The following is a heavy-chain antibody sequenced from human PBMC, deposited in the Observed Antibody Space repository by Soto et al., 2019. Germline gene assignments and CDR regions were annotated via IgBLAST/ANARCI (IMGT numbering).Heavy chain of an antibody. D-gene: IGHD4-17*01. Sequence: PSETLSLTCSVSTGSMRTYYRTWIRQSPGKGLEWIGQISHTGRTKYNPSLESRVTISVDTSRKQFSLKLTSVTAADTALYYCARDDTTGLFDFWGQGTLVTVSS. CDR3: ARDDTTGLFDF. J-gene: IGHJ4*02. CDR2: ISHTGRT. CDR1: TGSMRTYY. V-gene: IGHV4-59*01.